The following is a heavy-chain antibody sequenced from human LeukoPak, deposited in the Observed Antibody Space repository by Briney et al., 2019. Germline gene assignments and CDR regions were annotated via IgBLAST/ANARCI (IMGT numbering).Heavy chain of an antibody. V-gene: IGHV1-2*02. CDR1: GYTFTGYY. J-gene: IGHJ4*02. CDR2: INPNSGGT. CDR3: ARDKKYYGSGSYGNTDY. D-gene: IGHD3-10*01. Sequence: ASVKVSCKASGYTFTGYYMHWVRQAPGQGLEWMGWINPNSGGTNYAQNFQGRVTMTRDTSISTTYMELSRLRSDDTAVHYCARDKKYYGSGSYGNTDYWGQGTLVTVSS.